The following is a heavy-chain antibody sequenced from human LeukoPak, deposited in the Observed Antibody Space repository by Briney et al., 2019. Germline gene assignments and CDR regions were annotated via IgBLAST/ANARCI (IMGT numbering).Heavy chain of an antibody. D-gene: IGHD5-18*01. CDR2: IIPIFGTA. V-gene: IGHV1-69*05. CDR1: GGTFSSYA. J-gene: IGHJ6*02. Sequence: SVKVSCKASGGTFSSYAISWVRQAPGQGLEWMGGIIPIFGTANYAQKFQGRVTITTDESTSTAYMELSSLRSEDTAVYYCARAPVDTAMVGYYNYYGMDVWGQGTTVTVSS. CDR3: ARAPVDTAMVGYYNYYGMDV.